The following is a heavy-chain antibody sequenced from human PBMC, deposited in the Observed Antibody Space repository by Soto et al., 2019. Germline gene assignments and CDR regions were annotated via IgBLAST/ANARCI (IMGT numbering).Heavy chain of an antibody. CDR1: GASIRSRSYY. D-gene: IGHD3-10*01. CDR2: IYYSGST. Sequence: SATLSLTCTVSGASIRSRSYYWGWIRQPPGKGLEWIGSIYYSGSTYYNPSLKSRVTISVDTSKNQFSLKLSSVTAADTAVYYCARHVGDGSGSYYTLYYYYYGMDVWGQGTTVT. V-gene: IGHV4-39*01. J-gene: IGHJ6*02. CDR3: ARHVGDGSGSYYTLYYYYYGMDV.